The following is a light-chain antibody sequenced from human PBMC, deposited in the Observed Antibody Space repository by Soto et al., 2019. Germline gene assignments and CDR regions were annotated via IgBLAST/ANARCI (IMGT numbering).Light chain of an antibody. Sequence: QSALTQPASVSGSPGQSITISCTGTSSDIGGSNYVSWYQLHPGKAPRLLIFEVTNRPSGVSNRFSGSKSGNTASLTISGVQAEDEADYLCSSYGRGNTLVLFGEGTKLTVL. CDR3: SSYGRGNTLVL. J-gene: IGLJ2*01. CDR1: SSDIGGSNY. V-gene: IGLV2-14*01. CDR2: EVT.